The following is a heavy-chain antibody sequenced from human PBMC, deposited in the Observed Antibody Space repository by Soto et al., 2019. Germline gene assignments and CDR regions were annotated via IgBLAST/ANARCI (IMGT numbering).Heavy chain of an antibody. CDR3: PVMVRGVTTDYYYYYGMDV. Sequence: QVQLVQSGAEVKKPGSSVKVSCKASGGTFSSYAISWVRQAPGQGLEWMGGIIATFVTANYAQKFQGRVTITADKSTSTGYMVLSSRRSEDTAVYYCPVMVRGVTTDYYYYYGMDVWGQGTTVTVSS. V-gene: IGHV1-69*06. CDR2: IIATFVTA. CDR1: GGTFSSYA. D-gene: IGHD3-10*01. J-gene: IGHJ6*02.